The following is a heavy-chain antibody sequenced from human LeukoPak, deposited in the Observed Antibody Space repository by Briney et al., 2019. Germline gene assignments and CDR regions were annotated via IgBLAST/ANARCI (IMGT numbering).Heavy chain of an antibody. Sequence: QPGGSLRLSCAASGFTFSSYAMSWVRQAPGKGLEWVPAISGRGGSTYYADSVKGRFTFSRDNSKNTLYLQMNSLRAEDTAVYFCAKESHYDSSGYFDYWGQGTLVTVSS. CDR2: ISGRGGST. D-gene: IGHD3-22*01. V-gene: IGHV3-23*01. CDR1: GFTFSSYA. J-gene: IGHJ4*02. CDR3: AKESHYDSSGYFDY.